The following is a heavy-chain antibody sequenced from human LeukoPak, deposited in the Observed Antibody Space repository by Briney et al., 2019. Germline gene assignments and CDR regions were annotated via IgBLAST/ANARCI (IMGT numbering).Heavy chain of an antibody. V-gene: IGHV4-39*01. CDR2: IYYSGST. J-gene: IGHJ4*02. D-gene: IGHD3-10*01. CDR1: GRSISSSSYY. Sequence: SETLSLTCTVSGRSISSSSYYWGWIRQPPGKGLEWIGSIYYSGSTYYNPSLKSRVTISVDTSKNQFSLKLSSVTAADTAVYYCARHAITMVQGEIDYWGQGTLVTVSS. CDR3: ARHAITMVQGEIDY.